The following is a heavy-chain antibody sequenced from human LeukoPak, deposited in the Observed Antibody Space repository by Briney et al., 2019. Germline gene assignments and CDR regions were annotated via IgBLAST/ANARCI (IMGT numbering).Heavy chain of an antibody. V-gene: IGHV3-23*01. CDR1: GFTFSTYA. Sequence: GGSLRLSCAASGFTFSTYAMNWVRQPPGKGLEWVSRISDSGVNTYYADSVEGRFTISRDNSKDTAHLQMHSLRADDTAVYYCAKTPITGSYRFDAWGQGTLVTVSS. D-gene: IGHD1-26*01. CDR2: ISDSGVNT. J-gene: IGHJ4*02. CDR3: AKTPITGSYRFDA.